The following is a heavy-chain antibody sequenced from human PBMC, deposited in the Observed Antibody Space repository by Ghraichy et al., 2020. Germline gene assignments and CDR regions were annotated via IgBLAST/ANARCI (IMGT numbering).Heavy chain of an antibody. V-gene: IGHV4-30-4*01. CDR1: GGSISSGDYY. Sequence: SETLSLTCTVSGGSISSGDYYWSWIRQPPGKGLEWIGNIYYSGSTYYNPSLKSRVTISVDTSKNQFSLKLSSVTAADTAVYYCARVVIAANYYYYYGMDVWGQGTTVTVSS. D-gene: IGHD6-25*01. CDR3: ARVVIAANYYYYYGMDV. J-gene: IGHJ6*02. CDR2: IYYSGST.